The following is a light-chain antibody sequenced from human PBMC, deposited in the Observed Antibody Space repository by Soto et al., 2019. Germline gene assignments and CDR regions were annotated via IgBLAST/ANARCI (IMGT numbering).Light chain of an antibody. J-gene: IGKJ1*01. CDR3: QQYGSSGT. CDR1: QTVSTY. Sequence: EIVLTQSPAILSLSPGERATLSCRTNQTVSTYLAWYQHKTGQAPRLLIYSASKRATGIPDRFSGSGSGTDFTLTISRLEPEDFAVYYCQQYGSSGTFGQGTKVDIK. V-gene: IGKV3-20*01. CDR2: SAS.